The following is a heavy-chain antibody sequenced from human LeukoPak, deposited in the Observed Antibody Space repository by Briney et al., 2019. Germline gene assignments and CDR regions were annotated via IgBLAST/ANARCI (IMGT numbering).Heavy chain of an antibody. CDR1: GYTFTSYD. Sequence: ASVKVSCKASGYTFTSYDINWVRQAPGQELEWMGWISAYNGNTNYAQKLQGRVTMTTDTSTSTAYMELRSLRSDDTAVYYCARGQIVGATQGNFGYWGQGTLVTVSS. CDR3: ARGQIVGATQGNFGY. V-gene: IGHV1-18*01. D-gene: IGHD1-26*01. CDR2: ISAYNGNT. J-gene: IGHJ4*02.